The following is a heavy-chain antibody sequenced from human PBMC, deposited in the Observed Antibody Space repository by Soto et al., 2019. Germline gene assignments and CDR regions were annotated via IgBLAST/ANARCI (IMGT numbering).Heavy chain of an antibody. CDR3: AKDWRPITPGAYYYDSSGHLDY. D-gene: IGHD3-22*01. Sequence: GGSLRLSCAASGFTFDDYTMHWVRQAPGKGLEWVSLISWDGGSTYYADSVKGRLTISRDNSKNFLYLQMNSLRTEDTALYYCAKDWRPITPGAYYYDSSGHLDYWGQGTLVTVSS. V-gene: IGHV3-43*01. CDR1: GFTFDDYT. CDR2: ISWDGGST. J-gene: IGHJ4*02.